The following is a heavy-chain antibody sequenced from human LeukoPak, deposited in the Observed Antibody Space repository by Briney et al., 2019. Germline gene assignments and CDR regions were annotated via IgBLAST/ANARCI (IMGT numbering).Heavy chain of an antibody. J-gene: IGHJ4*02. D-gene: IGHD1-26*01. CDR3: AKDQVGYSGSLPEFDY. CDR2: ISSGGST. Sequence: GGSPRLSCAAAGFTFNNYAMSWVRQAPGKGLKWVSGISSGGSTYYADSVKGRFTISRDNSKNTLYLQMNSLRAEDTAVYYCAKDQVGYSGSLPEFDYWGQGTLVTVSS. V-gene: IGHV3-23*01. CDR1: GFTFNNYA.